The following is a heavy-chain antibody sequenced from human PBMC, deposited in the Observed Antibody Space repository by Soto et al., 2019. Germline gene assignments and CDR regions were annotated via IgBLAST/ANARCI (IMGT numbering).Heavy chain of an antibody. CDR1: GNDFNTNW. D-gene: IGHD3-3*01. J-gene: IGHJ4*02. Sequence: GESLKISCRGSGNDFNTNWFGWVRQLPGRGLEWVGIMYPGDSNTRYNPSLQGHVTLSVDVTVSTAFLQWRSLETSDTGMYFCARLPRDCNKTSCYYADHWGQGTQVTVS. CDR3: ARLPRDCNKTSCYYADH. V-gene: IGHV5-51*01. CDR2: MYPGDSNT.